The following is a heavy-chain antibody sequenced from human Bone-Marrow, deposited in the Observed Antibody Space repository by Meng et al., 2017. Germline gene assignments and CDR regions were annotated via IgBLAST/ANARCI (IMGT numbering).Heavy chain of an antibody. CDR2: INAGNGNT. CDR1: GYTLPSDA. J-gene: IGHJ4*02. V-gene: IGHV1-3*01. CDR3: ARQNY. Sequence: QLQRALSGAQVQMPGASVNVSWEAAGYTLPSDAMHWVRQAPGQRXEWMGWINAGNGNTKYSQKFQGRVTITRDTSASTAYMELSSLRSEDTAVYYCARQNYWGQGTLVTDSS.